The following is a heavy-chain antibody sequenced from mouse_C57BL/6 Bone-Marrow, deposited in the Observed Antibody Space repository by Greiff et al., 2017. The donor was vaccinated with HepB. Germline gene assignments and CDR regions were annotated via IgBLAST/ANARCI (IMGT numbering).Heavy chain of an antibody. Sequence: VQLQQPGAELVRPGTSVKLSCKASGYTFTSYWMHWVKQRPGQGLEWIGEIDPSDSYTNYNQKFKGKATLTVDTSSSTAYMQLSSLTSEDSAVYYCARSDTTVVAFDYFDYWGQGTTLTVSS. CDR3: ARSDTTVVAFDYFDY. V-gene: IGHV1-59*01. D-gene: IGHD1-1*01. J-gene: IGHJ2*01. CDR2: IDPSDSYT. CDR1: GYTFTSYW.